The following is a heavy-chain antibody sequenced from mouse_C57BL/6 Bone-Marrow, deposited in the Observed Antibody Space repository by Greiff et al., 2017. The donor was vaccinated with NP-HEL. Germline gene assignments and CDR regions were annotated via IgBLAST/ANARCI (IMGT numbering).Heavy chain of an antibody. CDR1: GYTFTNYW. J-gene: IGHJ3*01. CDR3: ARRGPYYYGSSSFAY. D-gene: IGHD1-1*01. Sequence: VPLPQSGAELVRPGTSVKMSCKASGYTFTNYWIGWAKQRPGHGLEWIGDIYPGGGYTNYNEKFKGKATLTADKSSSTAYMQFSSLTSEDSAIYYCARRGPYYYGSSSFAYWGQGTLVTVSA. CDR2: IYPGGGYT. V-gene: IGHV1-63*01.